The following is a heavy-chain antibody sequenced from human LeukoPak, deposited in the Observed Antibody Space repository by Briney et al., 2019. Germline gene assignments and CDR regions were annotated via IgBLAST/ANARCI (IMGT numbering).Heavy chain of an antibody. D-gene: IGHD5-18*01. Sequence: PGRSLRLSCAASGFTFDDYAMHWVRQAPGKGLEGVSVISWNSGSIGYADSVKGRFTISRDNAKNSLYLQMNSLRAEDTALYYCAKDISGYSYGYFDYWGQGTLVTVSS. CDR1: GFTFDDYA. J-gene: IGHJ4*02. CDR2: ISWNSGSI. V-gene: IGHV3-9*01. CDR3: AKDISGYSYGYFDY.